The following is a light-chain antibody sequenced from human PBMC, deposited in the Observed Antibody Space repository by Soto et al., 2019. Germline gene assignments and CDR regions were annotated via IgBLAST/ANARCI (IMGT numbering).Light chain of an antibody. Sequence: IVMTQSPATLSVSPGERATLSCRASQSVSSNLAWYQQKPGQAPRLLIYGASTRATGVPDRFSGSGSGTDSTLTISSLEPEDFAVYYCQQHNNWPLTFGQGTRLEIK. CDR3: QQHNNWPLT. J-gene: IGKJ5*01. CDR2: GAS. V-gene: IGKV3D-15*01. CDR1: QSVSSN.